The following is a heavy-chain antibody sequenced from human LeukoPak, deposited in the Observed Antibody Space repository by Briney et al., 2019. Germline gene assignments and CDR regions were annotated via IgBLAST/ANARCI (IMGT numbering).Heavy chain of an antibody. CDR2: IYYSGST. Sequence: SETLSLTCTVSGGSISSYYWSWIRQPPGKGLEWIGYIYYSGSTNYNPSLKSRVTISVDTSKNQFSLKLSSVTAADTAVYYCARGAAAGMSLDYWGQGTLVTASS. CDR1: GGSISSYY. J-gene: IGHJ4*02. D-gene: IGHD6-13*01. V-gene: IGHV4-59*01. CDR3: ARGAAAGMSLDY.